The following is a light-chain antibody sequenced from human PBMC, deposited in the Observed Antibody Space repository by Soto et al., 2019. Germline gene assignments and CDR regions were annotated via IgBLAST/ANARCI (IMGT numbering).Light chain of an antibody. CDR2: DNN. V-gene: IGLV1-51*01. J-gene: IGLJ1*01. Sequence: SVLTQPPSVSAAPGHKVTISCSGTDSNIGNDYVSWYQHLPGEAPQLLIYDNNRRPSGIPDRFSGSRSDTSATLGITGLQTGDEADYYCGAWDSSLNVYVFGTGTKVTV. CDR3: GAWDSSLNVYV. CDR1: DSNIGNDY.